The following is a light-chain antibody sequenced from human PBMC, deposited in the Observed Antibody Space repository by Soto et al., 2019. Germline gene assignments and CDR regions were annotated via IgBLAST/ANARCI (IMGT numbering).Light chain of an antibody. CDR1: QSVSSSY. CDR3: QQRSV. V-gene: IGKV3D-20*02. J-gene: IGKJ5*01. CDR2: DAS. Sequence: EIGLTQSPGTLSLSPGERATLSCRASQSVSSSYLAWYQQKPGQAPRLLIYDASSRATGIPARFSGSGSGTDFTLTISSLEPEDFAVYYCQQRSVFGQGTRLEIK.